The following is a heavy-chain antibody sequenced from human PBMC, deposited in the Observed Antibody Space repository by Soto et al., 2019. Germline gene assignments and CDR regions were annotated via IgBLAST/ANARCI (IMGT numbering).Heavy chain of an antibody. J-gene: IGHJ6*02. CDR3: ARELPQRQGRNMDV. V-gene: IGHV4-31*03. CDR2: INHRGSL. D-gene: IGHD1-1*01. CDR1: CGSISSGGYY. Sequence: SETLSLTCTVSCGSISSGGYYWTWIRHRPGEGLEWFGYINHRGSLYYNPSLKSRVSMSVDTSKNQFSLNLSSVTAADTAVYYCARELPQRQGRNMDVWGQGTTVTVSS.